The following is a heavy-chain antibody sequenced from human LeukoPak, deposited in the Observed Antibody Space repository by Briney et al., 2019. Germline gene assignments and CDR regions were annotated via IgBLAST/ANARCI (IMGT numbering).Heavy chain of an antibody. CDR1: GYTFTGYY. CDR2: INPNSGGT. Sequence: ASVKVSCKASGYTFTGYYMHWVRQAPGQGLEWMGWINPNSGGTNYAQKFQGRVTMTRDTSISTAYMELSRLRSDDTAVYYCARGLNLGCSSTSCYGYNWFDPWAQGTLVTVSS. J-gene: IGHJ5*02. D-gene: IGHD2-2*01. CDR3: ARGLNLGCSSTSCYGYNWFDP. V-gene: IGHV1-2*02.